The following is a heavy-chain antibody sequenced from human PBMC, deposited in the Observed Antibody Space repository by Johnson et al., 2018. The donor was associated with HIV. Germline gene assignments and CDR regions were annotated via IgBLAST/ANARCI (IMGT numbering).Heavy chain of an antibody. CDR1: GFTFSSYW. CDR2: IKQDGSET. Sequence: VQLVESGGGLVQPGGSLRLSCAASGFTFSSYWMSWVRQAPGKGLAWVANIKQDGSETFYADSVKGRFIISRDNARNSVFLQMTSLRAEDTAVYYCASGYYDSSGYYPDAFDIWGQGTMVTVSS. CDR3: ASGYYDSSGYYPDAFDI. V-gene: IGHV3-7*01. D-gene: IGHD3-22*01. J-gene: IGHJ3*02.